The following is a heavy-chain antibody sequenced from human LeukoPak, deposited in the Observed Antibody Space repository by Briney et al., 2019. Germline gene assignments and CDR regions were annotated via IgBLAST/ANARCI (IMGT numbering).Heavy chain of an antibody. J-gene: IGHJ6*03. CDR1: GASFSGYY. V-gene: IGHV4-34*01. CDR2: INHSGST. D-gene: IGHD3-9*01. CDR3: ARYSPREHYDILTGQFHLVPPYYMDV. Sequence: SETLSLTCAVYGASFSGYYWTWIRQPPGKGLECIGEINHSGSTNYNPSLKSRVTISADMSKNQFSLKLSSVTAADTAVYYCARYSPREHYDILTGQFHLVPPYYMDVWGKGTTVTISS.